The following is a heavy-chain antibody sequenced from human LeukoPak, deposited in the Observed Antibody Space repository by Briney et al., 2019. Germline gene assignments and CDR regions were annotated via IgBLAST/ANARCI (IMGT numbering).Heavy chain of an antibody. CDR2: IYYSGST. D-gene: IGHD3-9*01. CDR1: GGSISSSSYY. V-gene: IGHV4-39*01. Sequence: SETLSLTCTVSGGSISSSSYYWGWIRQPPGKGLEWIGSIYYSGSTYYNPSLKSRVTISVDTSKNQFSLKLSSVTAADTAVYYCARHLRGILTGYSQNWFDPWGQGTLVTVSS. CDR3: ARHLRGILTGYSQNWFDP. J-gene: IGHJ5*02.